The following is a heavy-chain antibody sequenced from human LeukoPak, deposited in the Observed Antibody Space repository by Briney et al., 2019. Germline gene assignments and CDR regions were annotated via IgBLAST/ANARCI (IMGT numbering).Heavy chain of an antibody. Sequence: GGSLRLSCAASGFTFSSYAMSWVRQAPGNGLEWVSTISDSGADTFYADSMKGRFTISRDNSKNTLYLQMNSLRVEDTAVYYCAKDHGYSSGASDYWGQGTLVTVSS. D-gene: IGHD6-19*01. CDR1: GFTFSSYA. V-gene: IGHV3-23*01. J-gene: IGHJ4*02. CDR2: ISDSGADT. CDR3: AKDHGYSSGASDY.